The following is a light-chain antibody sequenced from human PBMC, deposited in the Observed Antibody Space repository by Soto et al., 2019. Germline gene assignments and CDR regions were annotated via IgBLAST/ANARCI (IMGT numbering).Light chain of an antibody. CDR1: SRDVGSYSY. Sequence: HCDLTKPASVTRVDGGGSTITRTRNSRDVGSYSYVSWYQQHPGKAPRLMIYDVSKRPSGVPDRFSGSKSGNTASLTISGLQAEDEADYYCCSYSGSYSYAFGTGTKVTVL. V-gene: IGLV2-11*01. J-gene: IGLJ1*01. CDR2: DVS. CDR3: CSYSGSYSYA.